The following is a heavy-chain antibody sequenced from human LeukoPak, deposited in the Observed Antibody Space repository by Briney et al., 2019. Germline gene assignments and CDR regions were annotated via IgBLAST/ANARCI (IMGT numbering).Heavy chain of an antibody. D-gene: IGHD3-3*01. CDR3: ARGPAYDFWSGYYNNHPNLYYFDY. Sequence: SETLSLTCTVSGGSISNYYWNWIRQPAGKGLEWIGRIYSSGGANYNPSLKSRVTISVDTSKNQFSLKLSSVTAADTAVYYCARGPAYDFWSGYYNNHPNLYYFDYWGQGTLVTVSS. V-gene: IGHV4-4*07. CDR1: GGSISNYY. J-gene: IGHJ4*02. CDR2: IYSSGGA.